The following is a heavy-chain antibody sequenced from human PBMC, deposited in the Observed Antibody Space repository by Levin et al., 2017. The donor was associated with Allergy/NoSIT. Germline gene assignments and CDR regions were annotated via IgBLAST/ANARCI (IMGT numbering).Heavy chain of an antibody. D-gene: IGHD3-3*01. Sequence: GGSLRLSCAASGFTFSSYWMHWVRQAPGKGLVWVSRINSDGSSTNYADSVKGRFTISRDNTKNTLYLEVNSLRAEDTAVYYVAREVTYFDVWSGYWGWFDPWGQGTLVTVSS. J-gene: IGHJ5*02. V-gene: IGHV3-74*01. CDR3: AREVTYFDVWSGYWGWFDP. CDR2: INSDGSST. CDR1: GFTFSSYW.